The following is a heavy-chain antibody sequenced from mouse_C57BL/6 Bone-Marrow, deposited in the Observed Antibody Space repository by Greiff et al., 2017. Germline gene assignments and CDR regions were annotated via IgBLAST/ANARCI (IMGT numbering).Heavy chain of an antibody. Sequence: QVQLKQSGAELVRPGTSVTVSCKASGYAFTNYLIEWVKQRPGQGLEWIGVINPGSGGTNYNEKFKGKATLTADKSSSTAYMQLSSLTSEDSAVYFCARAALTVFDYWGQGTTLTVS. CDR3: ARAALTVFDY. J-gene: IGHJ2*01. V-gene: IGHV1-54*01. D-gene: IGHD4-1*01. CDR1: GYAFTNYL. CDR2: INPGSGGT.